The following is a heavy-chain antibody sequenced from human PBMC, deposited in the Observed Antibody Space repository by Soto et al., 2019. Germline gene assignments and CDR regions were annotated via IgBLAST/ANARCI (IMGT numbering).Heavy chain of an antibody. V-gene: IGHV1-69*02. D-gene: IGHD4-17*01. Sequence: QVQLVQSGAEVKKPGSSVKVSCKASGGSFSSYTISWVRQAPGQGLQWMGRIIPILGIANYAQKFQGRVTITADKSTSTADMELSSLRSDDTVVDYCARAVQDIYGYYDGYRGQGTLVAVSS. CDR1: GGSFSSYT. J-gene: IGHJ4*02. CDR2: IIPILGIA. CDR3: ARAVQDIYGYYDGY.